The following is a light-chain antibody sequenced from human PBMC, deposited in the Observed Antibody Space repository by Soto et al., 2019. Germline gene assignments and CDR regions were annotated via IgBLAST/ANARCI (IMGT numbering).Light chain of an antibody. CDR3: QQYGSSPMYT. J-gene: IGKJ2*01. CDR1: QSVSSSY. V-gene: IGKV3-20*01. CDR2: GAS. Sequence: EIVLTQSPGTLSLSPGERATLSCRASQSVSSSYLAWYQQKPGQAPRLLIYGASSRATGIPDRFSGSGSGTDLTLTISRLEPEDFAVYYCQQYGSSPMYTFGQGPKLEIK.